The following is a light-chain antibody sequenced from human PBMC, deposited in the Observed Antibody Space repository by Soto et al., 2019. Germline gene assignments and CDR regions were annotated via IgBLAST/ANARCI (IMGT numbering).Light chain of an antibody. CDR3: QEYYSSPYT. V-gene: IGKV4-1*01. CDR2: RAS. CDR1: QSVLHSCKNKNY. Sequence: DIVMTQSPEALAVSLGERATINCKSSQSVLHSCKNKNYLGGYQQKPGQSPKLLIYRASSRESGVPDRFSGSGSGTDFTLTITSLQAEDVAVYYCQEYYSSPYTFGQGTKLEIK. J-gene: IGKJ2*01.